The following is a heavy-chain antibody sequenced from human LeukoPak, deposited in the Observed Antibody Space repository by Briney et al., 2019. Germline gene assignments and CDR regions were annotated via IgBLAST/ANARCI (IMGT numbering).Heavy chain of an antibody. J-gene: IGHJ4*02. CDR1: GVSITDYY. V-gene: IGHV4-59*08. Sequence: SETLSLTCAVSGVSITDYYWSWIRQPPGKGLEWIAYIFHTGDTRYNPSLKSRITISLDTSKNQFSLKLNSVTAADTAVYYCARHPLRGGFDYWGQGTLVTVSS. CDR2: IFHTGDT. CDR3: ARHPLRGGFDY.